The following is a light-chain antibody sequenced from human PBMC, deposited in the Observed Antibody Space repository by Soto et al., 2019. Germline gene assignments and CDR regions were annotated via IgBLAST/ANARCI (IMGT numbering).Light chain of an antibody. CDR3: QQCGSSLPTT. J-gene: IGKJ1*01. CDR2: GAS. Sequence: IVVTQYPKTLSFSPGERSPLSCIASQSIGTYLAWYQQKPGQAPRLLIYGASNRATGIPDRFSGYGSGTDFTLTISRLEPEDFVVYYCQQCGSSLPTTFGQGTNVDIK. CDR1: QSIGTY. V-gene: IGKV3-20*01.